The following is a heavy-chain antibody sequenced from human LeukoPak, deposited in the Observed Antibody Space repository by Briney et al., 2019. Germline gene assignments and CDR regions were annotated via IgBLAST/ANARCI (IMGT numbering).Heavy chain of an antibody. J-gene: IGHJ5*02. Sequence: ASVKVSCKASGYTFTSYAMNCVRQAPGQGLGWRGWISAYNDNTNYAQKLQGRGTMTTDTSTSTAYMELRSLRSDDTAVYYCARVYGSGSYYNVRWFDPWGQGTLVTVSS. D-gene: IGHD3-10*01. CDR1: GYTFTSYA. V-gene: IGHV1-18*01. CDR3: ARVYGSGSYYNVRWFDP. CDR2: ISAYNDNT.